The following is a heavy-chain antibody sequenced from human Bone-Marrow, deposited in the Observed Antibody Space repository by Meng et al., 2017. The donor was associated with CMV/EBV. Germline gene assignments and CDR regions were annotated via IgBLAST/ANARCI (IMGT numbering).Heavy chain of an antibody. CDR3: ASTPERWLQTFDY. J-gene: IGHJ4*02. CDR2: IIPIFGTA. V-gene: IGHV1-69*05. Sequence: GGSLRLSCAASGFTFSDYYMSWVRQAPGQGLEWMGGIIPIFGTANYAQKFQGRVTITTDESTSTAYMELSSLRSEDTAVYYCASTPERWLQTFDYWGQGTLVTVSS. CDR1: GFTFSDYY. D-gene: IGHD5-24*01.